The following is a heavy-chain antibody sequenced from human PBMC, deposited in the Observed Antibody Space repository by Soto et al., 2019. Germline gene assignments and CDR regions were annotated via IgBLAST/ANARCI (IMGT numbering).Heavy chain of an antibody. V-gene: IGHV3-23*01. D-gene: IGHD3-9*01. Sequence: EVQLLESGGLLVQSGGSLRLSCAASGFTFSAYTMSWVRQAPGKGLEWVSGVYGSGHGDTFYADSVKGRFVSSRDDSKSMLFLQMNSLKVEDTAIYYCAKDRHPDGIWTFDFWGQGTLVTVFS. CDR3: AKDRHPDGIWTFDF. CDR1: GFTFSAYT. J-gene: IGHJ4*02. CDR2: VYGSGHGDT.